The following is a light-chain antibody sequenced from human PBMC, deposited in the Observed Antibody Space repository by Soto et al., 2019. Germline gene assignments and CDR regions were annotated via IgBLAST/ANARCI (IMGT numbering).Light chain of an antibody. Sequence: EIVLTQSPGTLSLSPGERATLSCRASQSVSGTSSAWFQQKPGQAPRLLIYGASSRATGIPDRFSGSGSGTDFTLTISRLEPEDFAVYYCQQYGSSPITFGQGTRLEMK. CDR3: QQYGSSPIT. CDR2: GAS. CDR1: QSVSGTS. V-gene: IGKV3-20*01. J-gene: IGKJ5*01.